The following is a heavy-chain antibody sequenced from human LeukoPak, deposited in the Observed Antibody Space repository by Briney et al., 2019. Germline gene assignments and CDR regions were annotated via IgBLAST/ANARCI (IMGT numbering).Heavy chain of an antibody. CDR1: GGSISSGSYY. CDR2: IYTSGST. Sequence: SETLSLTCTVSGGSISSGSYYWSWIRQPAGKGLEWIGRIYTSGSTNYNPSLKSRVTISVDTSKNQFSLKLSSVTAADTAVYYCARDWRRSTLNWFDPWGQGTLVTVSS. V-gene: IGHV4-61*02. J-gene: IGHJ5*02. D-gene: IGHD2-2*01. CDR3: ARDWRRSTLNWFDP.